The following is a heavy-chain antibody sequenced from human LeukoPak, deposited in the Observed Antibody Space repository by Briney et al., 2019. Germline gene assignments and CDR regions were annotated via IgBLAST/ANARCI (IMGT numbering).Heavy chain of an antibody. CDR1: GFTFSNYW. V-gene: IGHV3-7*01. D-gene: IGHD5-18*01. J-gene: IGHJ3*02. CDR2: IKQDRSEK. CDR3: ARAGGYSYGDLTFDI. Sequence: PGGSLRLSCAASGFTFSNYWMSWVRQAPGKGLEWVANIKQDRSEKYYVDSVKGRFTISRDNSKNTLSLQMNSLRAEDTAVYYCARAGGYSYGDLTFDIWGQGTMVTVSS.